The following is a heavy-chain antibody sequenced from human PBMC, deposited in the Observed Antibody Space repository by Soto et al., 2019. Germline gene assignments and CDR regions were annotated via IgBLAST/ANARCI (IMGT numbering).Heavy chain of an antibody. D-gene: IGHD2-2*01. J-gene: IGHJ6*02. Sequence: GASVKISCKGSGYSVSSYWRGWVRQMPGKGLEWMGRIDPSDSYTNYSPSFQGHVTISADKSISTAYLQWSSLKASDTAMYYCATRDPIVVVPANYYYYGMDVWGQGTTVTVSS. CDR1: GYSVSSYW. V-gene: IGHV5-10-1*01. CDR3: ATRDPIVVVPANYYYYGMDV. CDR2: IDPSDSYT.